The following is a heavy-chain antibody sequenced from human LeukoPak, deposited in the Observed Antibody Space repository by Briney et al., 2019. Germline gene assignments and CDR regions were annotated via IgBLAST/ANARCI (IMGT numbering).Heavy chain of an antibody. D-gene: IGHD6-19*01. CDR1: GGSISSYY. J-gene: IGHJ4*02. Sequence: SETLSLTCTVSGGSISSYYWSWIRQPPGKGLEWIGRIYYSGSTKYNPSLKSRVTISVDTSKNQFSLKLSSVTAADTAVYYCARGSRLVPTADYWGQGTLVTVSS. CDR2: IYYSGST. CDR3: ARGSRLVPTADY. V-gene: IGHV4-59*01.